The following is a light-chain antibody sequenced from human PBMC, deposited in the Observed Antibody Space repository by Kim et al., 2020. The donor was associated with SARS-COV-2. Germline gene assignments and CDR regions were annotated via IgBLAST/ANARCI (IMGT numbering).Light chain of an antibody. V-gene: IGLV3-1*01. CDR3: QAWDSSTA. CDR1: KLGDKY. J-gene: IGLJ2*01. Sequence: SYELTQPPSVSVSPGQTASITCSGDKLGDKYACWYQQKPGQFPVLVIYQDSKRPSGIPERFSGSNSGNTATLTISGIQAMVGADYYCQAWDSSTAFGGGT. CDR2: QDS.